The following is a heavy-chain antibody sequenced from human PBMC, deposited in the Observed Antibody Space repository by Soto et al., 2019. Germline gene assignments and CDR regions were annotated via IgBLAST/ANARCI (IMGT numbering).Heavy chain of an antibody. Sequence: QVQLVESGGGVVQPGRSLRLSCVASGFTFSSYGMHWVRQAPGKGLEWVAIISYDGSNTYYADSVKGRFTISRDNSKNTLFLQMNSLGAEDTSVYYCAKEVGLSAGDYISSSYYFSYWGQGTLVAVSS. CDR1: GFTFSSYG. CDR3: AKEVGLSAGDYISSSYYFSY. V-gene: IGHV3-30*18. D-gene: IGHD1-26*01. J-gene: IGHJ4*02. CDR2: ISYDGSNT.